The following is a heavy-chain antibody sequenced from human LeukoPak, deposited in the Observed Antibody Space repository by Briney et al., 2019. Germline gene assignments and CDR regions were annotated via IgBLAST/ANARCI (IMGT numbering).Heavy chain of an antibody. V-gene: IGHV3-7*01. CDR3: ATFSGAHHRTFDS. CDR1: GLTFRNYW. J-gene: IGHJ4*02. CDR2: IKQDGSDK. D-gene: IGHD1-14*01. Sequence: GGSLRLSCAASGLTFRNYWMSWVRQAPGKGLEWVANIKQDGSDKFYVDPVNGRFTISRDNAKNSLYLQMNTLRAEDTAIYYCATFSGAHHRTFDSWGQGTLVTVSS.